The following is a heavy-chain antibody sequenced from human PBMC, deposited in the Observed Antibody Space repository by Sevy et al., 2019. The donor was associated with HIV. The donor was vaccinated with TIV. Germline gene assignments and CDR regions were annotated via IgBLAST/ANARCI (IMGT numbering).Heavy chain of an antibody. CDR1: GFTFSSYW. CDR3: ARDLYCSGGSCYSITSGWFDP. CDR2: INSDGSST. J-gene: IGHJ5*02. V-gene: IGHV3-74*01. D-gene: IGHD2-15*01. Sequence: GGSLRLSCAASGFTFSSYWMHWVRQAPGKGLVWVSRINSDGSSTSYADSVKGRFTISRDNAKNTLYLQMNSLRAEDTAVYYCARDLYCSGGSCYSITSGWFDPWGQGTLVTVSS.